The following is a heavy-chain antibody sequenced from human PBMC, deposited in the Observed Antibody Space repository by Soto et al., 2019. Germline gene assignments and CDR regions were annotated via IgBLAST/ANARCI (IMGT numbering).Heavy chain of an antibody. CDR2: INPNGGTT. CDR1: GYMFTYYY. CDR3: VRGPYSSGSLYYLDY. Sequence: ASVKVSCKPSGYMFTYYYIHLVRQGPAQGLEGMGVINPNGGTTTYPQHSHRRDTRPRDTTTSTVYMELTSLTSEATAIYDCVRGPYSSGSLYYLDYWGQGTLVTVSS. V-gene: IGHV1-46*01. D-gene: IGHD2-8*02. J-gene: IGHJ4*02.